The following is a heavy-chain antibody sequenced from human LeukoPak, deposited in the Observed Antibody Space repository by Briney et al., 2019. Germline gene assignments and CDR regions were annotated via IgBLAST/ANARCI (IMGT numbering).Heavy chain of an antibody. CDR3: AKTYSSGGEFDY. J-gene: IGHJ4*02. CDR2: ISGSGGST. CDR1: GFTFSSYA. D-gene: IGHD6-19*01. V-gene: IGHV3-23*01. Sequence: PGGPLRLSCAASGFTFSSYAMSWVRQAPGKGLEWVSAISGSGGSTYYADSVKGRFTISRDNSKNTLYLQMNSLRAEDTAVYYCAKTYSSGGEFDYWGQGTLVTVSS.